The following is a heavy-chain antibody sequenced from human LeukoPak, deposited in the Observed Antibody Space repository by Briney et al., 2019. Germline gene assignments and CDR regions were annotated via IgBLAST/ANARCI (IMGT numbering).Heavy chain of an antibody. CDR2: ISSSSSYI. J-gene: IGHJ4*02. D-gene: IGHD1-1*01. Sequence: GGSLRLSCAASGFSFSSYSMNWVRQAPGKGLDWVSSISSSSSYIYYADSVKGRFTISRDNAKNSLYLQMNSLRAEDTAVYYCARDDNWNDVGFDYWGQGTLVTVSS. CDR3: ARDDNWNDVGFDY. CDR1: GFSFSSYS. V-gene: IGHV3-21*01.